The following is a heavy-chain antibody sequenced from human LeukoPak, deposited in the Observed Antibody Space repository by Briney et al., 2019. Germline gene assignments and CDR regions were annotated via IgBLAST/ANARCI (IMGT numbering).Heavy chain of an antibody. CDR1: GFTFSSYW. Sequence: GGSLRLSCAASGFTFSSYWMHWVRQPPGKGLVWVSRIDNDGSSTIYADSVKGRFTISRDNAKNTLYLQMNSLRGDDTAVYYCSTTSGYWGQGTLVTVSS. D-gene: IGHD2-2*01. V-gene: IGHV3-74*01. CDR2: IDNDGSST. CDR3: STTSGY. J-gene: IGHJ4*02.